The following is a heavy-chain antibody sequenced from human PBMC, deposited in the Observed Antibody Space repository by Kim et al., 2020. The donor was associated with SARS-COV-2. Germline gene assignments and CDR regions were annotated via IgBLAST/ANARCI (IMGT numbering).Heavy chain of an antibody. CDR3: ARAPGYSGYVGVYYYYYGMAV. Sequence: ASVKVSCKASGYTFTSYGISWVRQAPGQGLEWMGWISAYNGNTNYAQKLQGRVTMTTDTSTSTAYMELRSLRSDDTAVYYCARAPGYSGYVGVYYYYYGMAVWGQGTTVTVSS. CDR1: GYTFTSYG. CDR2: ISAYNGNT. J-gene: IGHJ6*02. V-gene: IGHV1-18*01. D-gene: IGHD5-12*01.